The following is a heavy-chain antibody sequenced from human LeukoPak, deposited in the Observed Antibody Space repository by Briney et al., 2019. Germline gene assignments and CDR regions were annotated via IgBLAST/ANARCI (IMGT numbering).Heavy chain of an antibody. CDR1: GFTFSSYW. V-gene: IGHV3-7*01. J-gene: IGHJ4*02. D-gene: IGHD5-24*01. CDR3: ARGGRDGYNILFDY. CDR2: IKQDGSEK. Sequence: GGSLRPSCAASGFTFSSYWMSWVRQAPGKGLEWVANIKQDGSEKYYVDSVKGRFTISRDNAKNSLYLQMNSLRAEDTAVYYCARGGRDGYNILFDYWGQGTLVTVSS.